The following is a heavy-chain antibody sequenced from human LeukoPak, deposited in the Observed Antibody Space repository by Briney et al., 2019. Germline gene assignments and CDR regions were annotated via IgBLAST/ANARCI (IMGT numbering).Heavy chain of an antibody. CDR2: IYYSGST. D-gene: IGHD3-10*01. CDR3: AREGLLWFGELSS. Sequence: SETLSLTCTVSGGSISSYDWSWIRQPPGKGLEWIGSIYYSGSTNYNPSLKSRVTISVDTSKNQFSLKLSSVTAADTAVYYCAREGLLWFGELSSWGQGTLVTVSS. CDR1: GGSISSYD. J-gene: IGHJ5*02. V-gene: IGHV4-59*01.